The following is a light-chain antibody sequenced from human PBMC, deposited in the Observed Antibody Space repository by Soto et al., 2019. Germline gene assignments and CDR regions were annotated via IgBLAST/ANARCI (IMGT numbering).Light chain of an antibody. V-gene: IGKV1-5*01. J-gene: IGKJ2*01. CDR2: DAS. CDR3: QQYDSSSPT. Sequence: DIQMTQSPSTLSASVGDGVTLTCRASQNISVWLAWYQQRPGKAPKFLIYDASSLETGVPSRFSGSGSGTEFTLTISSLQPDDFATYYCQQYDSSSPTFGQGTKLEIK. CDR1: QNISVW.